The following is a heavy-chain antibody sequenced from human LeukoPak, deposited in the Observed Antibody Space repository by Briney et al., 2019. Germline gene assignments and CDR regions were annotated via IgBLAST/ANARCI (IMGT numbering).Heavy chain of an antibody. CDR2: ISYDGSNK. CDR3: AKDLNGHNWFDP. V-gene: IGHV3-30*18. J-gene: IGHJ5*02. D-gene: IGHD4-17*01. CDR1: GFTFSSYG. Sequence: GGSLRLSCATSGFTFSSYGMHWVRQVPGKGLEWVAVISYDGSNKYYADSVKGRFTISRDNSKNTLYLQMNSLRAEDTAVYYCAKDLNGHNWFDPWGQGTLVTVSS.